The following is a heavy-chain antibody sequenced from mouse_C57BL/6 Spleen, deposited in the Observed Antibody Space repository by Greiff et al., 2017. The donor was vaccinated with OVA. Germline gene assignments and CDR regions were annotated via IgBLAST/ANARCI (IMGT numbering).Heavy chain of an antibody. Sequence: QVQLKQPGAELVKPGASVKMSCKASGYTFTSYWITWVKQRPGQGLEWIGDIYPGSGSTNYNEKFKSKATLTVDTSSNTAYMQLSSLTSEDSAVYYCARETDYFDYWGQGTTLTVSS. J-gene: IGHJ2*01. V-gene: IGHV1-55*01. CDR3: ARETDYFDY. CDR2: IYPGSGST. CDR1: GYTFTSYW.